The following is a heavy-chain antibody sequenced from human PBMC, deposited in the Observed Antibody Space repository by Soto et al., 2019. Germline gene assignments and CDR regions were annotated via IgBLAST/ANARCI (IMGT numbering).Heavy chain of an antibody. V-gene: IGHV2-5*02. J-gene: IGHJ6*02. CDR3: VQSRCGGDCLQSYSSHSYYGLDV. CDR1: GLSLSTTGVG. Sequence: QLTLKESGPTLVKPTQTLTLTCTFSGLSLSTTGVGVGWIRQPPGKALEWLALIYWDDDKRYSPSLKSRLTIPNDTSKNQVVLTLTNMDPVDTATYYCVQSRCGGDCLQSYSSHSYYGLDVWGQGTTVTVSS. D-gene: IGHD2-21*02. CDR2: IYWDDDK.